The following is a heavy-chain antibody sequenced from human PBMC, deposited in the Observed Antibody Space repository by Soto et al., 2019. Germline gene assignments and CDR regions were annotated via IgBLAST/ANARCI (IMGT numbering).Heavy chain of an antibody. CDR1: GFTFSSYA. D-gene: IGHD3-22*01. CDR3: AKASRITMIVVVTPFDY. Sequence: EVQLLESGGGLVQPGGSLRLSCAASGFTFSSYAMSLVRQAPGKGLEWVSAISGSGGSTYYADSVKGRFTISRDNSKNTLYLQMNSLRAEDTAVYYCAKASRITMIVVVTPFDYWGQGTLVTVSS. J-gene: IGHJ4*02. CDR2: ISGSGGST. V-gene: IGHV3-23*01.